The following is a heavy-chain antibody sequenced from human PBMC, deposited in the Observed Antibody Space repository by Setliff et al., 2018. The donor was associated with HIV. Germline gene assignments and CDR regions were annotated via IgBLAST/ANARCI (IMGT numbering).Heavy chain of an antibody. CDR1: GASISSHY. Sequence: PSETLSLTCTVSGASISSHYWTWIRQPPGKGLEWIGSIYSSGSTNYNPSLKSRLTISLDTSENQLSLKFNSVTAADTAVYYCARPAPRGYSYGHYYSDYWGQGTLVTVS. D-gene: IGHD5-18*01. CDR2: IYSSGST. CDR3: ARPAPRGYSYGHYYSDY. J-gene: IGHJ4*02. V-gene: IGHV4-59*08.